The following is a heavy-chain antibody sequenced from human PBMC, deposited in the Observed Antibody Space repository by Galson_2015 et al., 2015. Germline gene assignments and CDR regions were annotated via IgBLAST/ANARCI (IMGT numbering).Heavy chain of an antibody. CDR1: GFTFSSYS. D-gene: IGHD7-27*01. Sequence: SLRLSCAASGFTFSSYSMNWVRQAPGKGLEWVSYISSSSSTIYYADSVKGRFTISRDNAKNSLYLQMNSLRDEDTAVYYCARGAGDRGGWYFDLWGRGTPVTVSS. J-gene: IGHJ2*01. CDR3: ARGAGDRGGWYFDL. V-gene: IGHV3-48*02. CDR2: ISSSSSTI.